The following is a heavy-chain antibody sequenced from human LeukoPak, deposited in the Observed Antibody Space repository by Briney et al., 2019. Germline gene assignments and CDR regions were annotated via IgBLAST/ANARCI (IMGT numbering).Heavy chain of an antibody. J-gene: IGHJ4*02. CDR1: GFFFSNSG. D-gene: IGHD2-15*01. CDR3: AKDGRYCTGGSCYNLLNS. CDR2: LPYDGNNE. V-gene: IGHV3-30*18. Sequence: GGSLRLSCAASGFFFSNSGMHWVRQAPGKRLEWVAILPYDGNNEYYADSVKGRFTASRDNSGKTLYLQMNSLRSEDTAVYYCAKDGRYCTGGSCYNLLNSWGQGTLVIVSS.